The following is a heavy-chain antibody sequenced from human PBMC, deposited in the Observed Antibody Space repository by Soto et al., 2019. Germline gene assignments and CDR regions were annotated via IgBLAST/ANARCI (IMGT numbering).Heavy chain of an antibody. D-gene: IGHD3-10*01. CDR1: GGSFSGYY. CDR3: ARGLRNYYGSGSYYGTRWFDP. J-gene: IGHJ5*02. CDR2: INHSGST. Sequence: KPSETLSLTCAVYGGSFSGYYWSWIRQPPGKGLEWIGEINHSGSTNYNPSLKSRVTISVDTSKNQFSLKLSSVTAADTAVYYCARGLRNYYGSGSYYGTRWFDPWGQGTLVTVSS. V-gene: IGHV4-34*01.